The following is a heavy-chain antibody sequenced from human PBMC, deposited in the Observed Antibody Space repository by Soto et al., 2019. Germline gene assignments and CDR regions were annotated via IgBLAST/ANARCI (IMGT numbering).Heavy chain of an antibody. V-gene: IGHV3-74*01. D-gene: IGHD3-22*01. CDR1: GFTFSSSW. CDR3: ARVGSYYDSSGYYGMDV. CDR2: INSDGSST. Sequence: PGGSVRLSCAASGFTFSSSWMHWVRQAPGKGLVWVSRINSDGSSTSYADSVKGRFTISRDNAKNTLYLQMNSLRAEDTAVYYCARVGSYYDSSGYYGMDVWGQGTTVTVS. J-gene: IGHJ6*02.